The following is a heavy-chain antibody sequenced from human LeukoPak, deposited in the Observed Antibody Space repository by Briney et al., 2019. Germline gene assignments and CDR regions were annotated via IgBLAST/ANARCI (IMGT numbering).Heavy chain of an antibody. D-gene: IGHD6-25*01. J-gene: IGHJ4*02. V-gene: IGHV3-7*01. Sequence: GGSLRLSCAPSGFTFSSYWMNWVRQAPGKGLEWVANIRQDGSEKYYVDSVKGRFTISRDNAKNSLYLQMNSLRAEDTAVYYCARGGGSGWGQGTLVTVSS. CDR3: ARGGGSG. CDR1: GFTFSSYW. CDR2: IRQDGSEK.